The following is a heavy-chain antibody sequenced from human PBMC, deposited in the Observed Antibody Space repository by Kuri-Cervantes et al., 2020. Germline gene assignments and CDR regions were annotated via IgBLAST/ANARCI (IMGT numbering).Heavy chain of an antibody. CDR1: GFTFTTHA. V-gene: IGHV3-30-3*01. Sequence: GESLKISCAASGFTFTTHAMHWVRQAPGKGLEWVAIISDDGNTRYYADSVKGRFTFSRDNAKNTLYLQMNSLRAEDTAVYYCARDAVAGWGRFDPWGQGTLVTVSS. CDR2: ISDDGNTR. J-gene: IGHJ5*02. CDR3: ARDAVAGWGRFDP. D-gene: IGHD6-19*01.